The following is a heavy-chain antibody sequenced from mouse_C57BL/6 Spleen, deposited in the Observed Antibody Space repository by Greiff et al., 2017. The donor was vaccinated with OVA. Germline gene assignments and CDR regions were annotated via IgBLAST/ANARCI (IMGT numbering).Heavy chain of an antibody. J-gene: IGHJ1*03. CDR1: GYTFTSYW. CDR2: IDPSDGYT. D-gene: IGHD1-1*01. V-gene: IGHV1-69*01. CDR3: ARRVYYYGTTHGYFDV. Sequence: QVQLKQPGAELVMPGASVKLSCKASGYTFTSYWMHWVKQRPGQGLEWIGEIDPSDGYTDYTQKFQGKSTLTVDKSSSTAYMQLSSLTSEDSAVYYCARRVYYYGTTHGYFDVWGTGTTVTVSS.